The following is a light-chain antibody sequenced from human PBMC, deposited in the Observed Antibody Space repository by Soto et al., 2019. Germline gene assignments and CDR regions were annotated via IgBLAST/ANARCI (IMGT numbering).Light chain of an antibody. CDR2: DAS. Sequence: DIQMTQSPSTLSASVGDRVTITCRSSQSISSGLALYQQIPGKAPKLLIYDASSLESGVPSRFSGSGSGTEITPTIGSLQPDDFATYYCQQYNRYPYTFGQGTDLEIK. J-gene: IGKJ2*01. V-gene: IGKV1-5*01. CDR3: QQYNRYPYT. CDR1: QSISSG.